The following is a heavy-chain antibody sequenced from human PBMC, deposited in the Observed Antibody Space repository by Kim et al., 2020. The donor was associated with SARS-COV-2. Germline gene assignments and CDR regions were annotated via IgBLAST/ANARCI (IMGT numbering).Heavy chain of an antibody. V-gene: IGHV1-69*13. CDR1: GGTFSSYA. Sequence: SVKVSCKASGGTFSSYAISWVRQAPGQGLEWMGGIIPIFGTANYAQKFQGRVTITADESTSTAYMELSSLRSEDTAVYYCARFRDCTNGVCYTEDYYYYYGMDVWGQGTTVTVSS. J-gene: IGHJ6*02. CDR2: IIPIFGTA. D-gene: IGHD2-8*01. CDR3: ARFRDCTNGVCYTEDYYYYYGMDV.